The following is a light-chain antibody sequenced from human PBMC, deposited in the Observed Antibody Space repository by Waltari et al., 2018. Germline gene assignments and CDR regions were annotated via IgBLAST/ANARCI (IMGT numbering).Light chain of an antibody. Sequence: DIVMTQSPDSLAVSLGERATINCKSSQSVFYSSNNKNYLAWYQHKPGQPPKLLIHWASTRESGVPDRFSGSGSGTDFTLTISSLQAEDVAVYYCQQYHSPPYTFGQGTGLEIK. CDR2: WAS. CDR3: QQYHSPPYT. CDR1: QSVFYSSNNKNY. V-gene: IGKV4-1*01. J-gene: IGKJ2*01.